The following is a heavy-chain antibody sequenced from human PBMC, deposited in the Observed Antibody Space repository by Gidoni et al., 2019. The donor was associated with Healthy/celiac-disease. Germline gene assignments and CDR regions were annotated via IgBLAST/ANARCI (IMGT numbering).Heavy chain of an antibody. J-gene: IGHJ4*02. D-gene: IGHD5-12*01. CDR2: IIHIFVAA. V-gene: IGHV1-69*01. CDR1: GGTFSSYA. Sequence: QVQLVQSGAEGKKPASSAKVSCTAAGGTFSSYAISWVRQAPGHGLEWMGGIIHIFVAANYAQKFRGRVTITADESTSTAYMELSSLRSEDTAVYYCARVATITGLFDYWGQGTLVTVSS. CDR3: ARVATITGLFDY.